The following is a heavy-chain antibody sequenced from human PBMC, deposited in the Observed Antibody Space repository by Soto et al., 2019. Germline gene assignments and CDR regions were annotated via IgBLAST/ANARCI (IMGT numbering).Heavy chain of an antibody. CDR2: INHSGST. Sequence: QVQLQQWGAGLLKPSETLSLTCAVYGGSFSGYYWSWIRQPPGKGLEWIGEINHSGSTNYNPSLNSRVTISVYTSKSPSSLTLSAVAAADTAVYYCATDPLPSTVETSYYSCGMDVWGQGTTVTVSS. CDR1: GGSFSGYY. D-gene: IGHD4-17*01. J-gene: IGHJ6*02. CDR3: ATDPLPSTVETSYYSCGMDV. V-gene: IGHV4-34*01.